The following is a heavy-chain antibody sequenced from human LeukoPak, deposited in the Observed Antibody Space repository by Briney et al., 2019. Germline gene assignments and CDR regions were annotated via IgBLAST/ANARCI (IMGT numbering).Heavy chain of an antibody. V-gene: IGHV1-18*01. CDR2: RSIYNGNT. D-gene: IGHD6-6*01. Sequence: ASVKVSCKASGYDFINYGISWVRQAPGQGPEWMGWRSIYNGNTDYKLQGRVTMTTDTSTSTAYMEVRSLRSGDTAVYYCARGGPFPSSSSSREYYLDYWGQGTLVTVSS. CDR3: ARGGPFPSSSSSREYYLDY. CDR1: GYDFINYG. J-gene: IGHJ4*02.